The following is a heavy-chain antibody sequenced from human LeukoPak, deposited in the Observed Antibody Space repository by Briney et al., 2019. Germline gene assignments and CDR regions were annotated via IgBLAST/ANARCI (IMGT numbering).Heavy chain of an antibody. Sequence: ASVKVSCKASGYTFTSYYMHWVRQAPGQGLEWMGIINPSGGSTSYAQKFQGRVTMTRDTSTSTVYMELSSLRSEDAAVYYCATEGGATRGLDWGQGTLATVSS. CDR3: ATEGGATRGLD. CDR1: GYTFTSYY. V-gene: IGHV1-46*01. J-gene: IGHJ4*02. CDR2: INPSGGST. D-gene: IGHD1-26*01.